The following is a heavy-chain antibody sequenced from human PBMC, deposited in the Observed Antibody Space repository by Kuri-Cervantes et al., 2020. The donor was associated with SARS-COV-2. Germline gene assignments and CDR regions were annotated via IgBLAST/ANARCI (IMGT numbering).Heavy chain of an antibody. CDR2: IWYDGSNK. CDR1: GFTFSTYG. D-gene: IGHD6-6*01. CDR3: ARDVSPSSSSDYYYYGMDV. Sequence: GESLKISCAASGFTFSTYGMHWVRQAPGKGLGWVAVIWYDGSNKYYADSVKGRFTISRDSSKNTLYLQMNSLRAEDTAVYYCARDVSPSSSSDYYYYGMDVWGQGTTVTVSS. V-gene: IGHV3-33*08. J-gene: IGHJ6*02.